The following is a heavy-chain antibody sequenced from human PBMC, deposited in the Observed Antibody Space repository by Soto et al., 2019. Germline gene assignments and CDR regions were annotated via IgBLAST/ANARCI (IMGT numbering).Heavy chain of an antibody. CDR2: IIPIFGTA. D-gene: IGHD5-18*01. CDR1: GGTFSSYA. V-gene: IGHV1-69*13. CDR3: ARGLGGGYSYGYYGYYYYYGMDV. J-gene: IGHJ6*02. Sequence: SVKVSCKASGGTFSSYAISWVRQAPGQGLEWMGGIIPIFGTANYAQKFQGRVTITADESTSTAYMELSSLRSEDTAVYYCARGLGGGYSYGYYGYYYYYGMDVWGQGTTVTVSS.